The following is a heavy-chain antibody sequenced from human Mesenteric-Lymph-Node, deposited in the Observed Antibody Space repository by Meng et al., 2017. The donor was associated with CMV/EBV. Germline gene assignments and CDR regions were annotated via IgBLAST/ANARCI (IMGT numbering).Heavy chain of an antibody. Sequence: GGSLRLSCAASGFTFSSYAMSWVRQAPGKGLEWVSRITSDGRTTNYADSVKGRFTISRDNAKNTLFLQMTSLRAEDTAVYYCGRDKGYSMDVWGQGTTVTVSS. CDR2: ITSDGRTT. J-gene: IGHJ6*02. CDR1: GFTFSSYA. V-gene: IGHV3-74*01. D-gene: IGHD2-15*01. CDR3: GRDKGYSMDV.